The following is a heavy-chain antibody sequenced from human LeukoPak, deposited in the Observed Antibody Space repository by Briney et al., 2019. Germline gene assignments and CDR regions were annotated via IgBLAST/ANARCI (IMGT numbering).Heavy chain of an antibody. D-gene: IGHD6-19*01. V-gene: IGHV3-21*01. J-gene: IGHJ4*02. Sequence: GGSLRLSCAASGFTFSSYSMNWVRQAPGKGLEWVSSISSKSTYIYYADSVKGRFTISRDNAKSSLYLQMNSLRAEDTAIYYCARIHIAVAGITDYWGQGTPVTVSS. CDR3: ARIHIAVAGITDY. CDR2: ISSKSTYI. CDR1: GFTFSSYS.